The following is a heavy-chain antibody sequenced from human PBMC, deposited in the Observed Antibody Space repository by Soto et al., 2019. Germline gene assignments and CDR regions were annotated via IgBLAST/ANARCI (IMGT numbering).Heavy chain of an antibody. CDR1: GFTFSNYA. V-gene: IGHV3-23*01. J-gene: IGHJ4*02. Sequence: GGSLRLSCAAPGFTFSNYAMSWLRQAPGKGLEWVSGISGSGGSTDYADSVKGRFTISRDNSKNTLFLQMNSLRAEDTAAYHCAIRGATTVYWGKGTQVTVSS. CDR3: AIRGATTVY. CDR2: ISGSGGST. D-gene: IGHD1-26*01.